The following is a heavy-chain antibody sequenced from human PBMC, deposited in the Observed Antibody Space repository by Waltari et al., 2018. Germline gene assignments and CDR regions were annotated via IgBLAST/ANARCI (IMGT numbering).Heavy chain of an antibody. CDR3: ARGARRTTVTTGWWYFDL. J-gene: IGHJ2*01. D-gene: IGHD4-17*01. V-gene: IGHV3-74*01. CDR1: GFTYGMYW. CDR2: SNSDGSST. Sequence: EVQLVESGGGLVQPGASLRLSCAASGFTYGMYWLPSVTQAPGKGLVWVSRSNSDGSSTSYADSVKGRFTISKDNAKNTVYLQMNSLRAEDTAIYYCARGARRTTVTTGWWYFDLWGRGTLVTVSS.